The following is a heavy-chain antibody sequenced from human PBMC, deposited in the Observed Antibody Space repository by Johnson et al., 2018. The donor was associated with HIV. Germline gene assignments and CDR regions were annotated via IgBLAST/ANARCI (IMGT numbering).Heavy chain of an antibody. CDR3: ARGTLTGTTGGFDI. CDR1: GFTFSSYW. J-gene: IGHJ3*02. Sequence: VQLVESGGGLVQPGGSLRLSCAASGFTFSSYWMSWVRQAPGKGLEWVANIKQDGSEKYYVDSVKGRFTISRDNAKNSLYLQMNSLRAEDTALYYCARGTLTGTTGGFDIWGQGTMVTVSS. V-gene: IGHV3-7*03. D-gene: IGHD1-20*01. CDR2: IKQDGSEK.